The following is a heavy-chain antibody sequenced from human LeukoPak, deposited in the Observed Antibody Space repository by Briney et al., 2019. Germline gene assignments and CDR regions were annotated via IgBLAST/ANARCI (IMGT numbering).Heavy chain of an antibody. Sequence: ASVKVSCKASGYTFTGYYMHWVRQAPGQGLEWMGWINPNSGGTNYAQKFQGRVTMTRDTSISTAYMELSRLRSDDTVVYYCARLGPAVAEFDPWGQGTLVTVSS. V-gene: IGHV1-2*02. CDR3: ARLGPAVAEFDP. CDR2: INPNSGGT. D-gene: IGHD6-19*01. J-gene: IGHJ5*02. CDR1: GYTFTGYY.